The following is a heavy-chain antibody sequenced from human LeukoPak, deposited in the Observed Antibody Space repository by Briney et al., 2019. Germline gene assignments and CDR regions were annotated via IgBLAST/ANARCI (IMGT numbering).Heavy chain of an antibody. CDR1: GFTFSSYA. J-gene: IGHJ4*02. V-gene: IGHV3-23*01. Sequence: PGGSLRLSCAASGFTFSSYAMNWVRQAPGKGLEWVSAISGSGGSTYYADSVKGRFTISRDNSKNTLYLQMNSLRAEDTAVYYCAKEHFLRYSYGYDYWGQGTLVTVSS. CDR2: ISGSGGST. CDR3: AKEHFLRYSYGYDY. D-gene: IGHD5-18*01.